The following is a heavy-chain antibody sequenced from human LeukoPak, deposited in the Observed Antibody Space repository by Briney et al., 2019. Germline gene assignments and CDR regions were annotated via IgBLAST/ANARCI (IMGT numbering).Heavy chain of an antibody. J-gene: IGHJ4*02. CDR1: GYAFTGYY. V-gene: IGHV1-2*02. Sequence: GASVKVSCKASGYAFTGYYIHWVRQAPGQGLEWMGWINPNSGGTNYDQKFQGRVTMTRDTSNSTAYMELSRLRPDDTAVYYCARGYGSGSYYSPYYFDYWGQGNLVTVSS. CDR2: INPNSGGT. CDR3: ARGYGSGSYYSPYYFDY. D-gene: IGHD3-10*01.